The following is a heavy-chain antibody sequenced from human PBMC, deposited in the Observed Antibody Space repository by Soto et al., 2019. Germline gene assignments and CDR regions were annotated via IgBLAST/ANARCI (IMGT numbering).Heavy chain of an antibody. V-gene: IGHV4-34*01. CDR3: AREKGYCSSTSCHHIGYYYGMDV. Sequence: SETLALTCAVYGGSFSGYYWSWIRQPPGKGLEWIGEINHSGSTNYNPSLKSRVTISVDTSKNQFSLKLSSVTAADTAVYYCAREKGYCSSTSCHHIGYYYGMDVWGQGTTVTVS. CDR2: INHSGST. CDR1: GGSFSGYY. D-gene: IGHD2-2*01. J-gene: IGHJ6*02.